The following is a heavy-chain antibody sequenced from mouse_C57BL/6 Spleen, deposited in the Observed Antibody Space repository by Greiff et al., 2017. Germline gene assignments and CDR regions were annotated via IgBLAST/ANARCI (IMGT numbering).Heavy chain of an antibody. CDR1: GFNIKDYY. CDR3: ASAYYDGSSYDAIDY. J-gene: IGHJ4*01. V-gene: IGHV14-2*01. CDR2: LDPEDGEY. D-gene: IGHD1-1*01. Sequence: EVKLQQSGAELVKPGASVKLSCTASGFNIKDYYMHWVKQWTEQGLEWIGRLDPEDGEYKYASKFQGKATIPANTSSKTAYLQLSSLTSEDTTIYYCASAYYDGSSYDAIDYWGQGTSVTVSS.